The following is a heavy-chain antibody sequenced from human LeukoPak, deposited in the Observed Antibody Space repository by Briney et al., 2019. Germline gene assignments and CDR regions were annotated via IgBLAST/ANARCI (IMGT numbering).Heavy chain of an antibody. Sequence: SETLSLTCTVSGGSISSSSYYWGWIRQPPGKGLEWIGSIYYSGSTYYNPSLKSRVTISVDTSKNQFSLKLSSVTAADTAVYHCARALAGAFDIWGQGTMVTVSS. CDR3: ARALAGAFDI. V-gene: IGHV4-39*07. CDR2: IYYSGST. CDR1: GGSISSSSYY. J-gene: IGHJ3*02.